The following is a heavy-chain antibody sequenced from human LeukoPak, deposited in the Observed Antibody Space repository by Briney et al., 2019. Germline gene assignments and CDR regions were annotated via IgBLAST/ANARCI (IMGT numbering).Heavy chain of an antibody. D-gene: IGHD5-24*01. CDR1: GFTFSSYS. Sequence: PGGSLRLSCVGSGFTFSSYSMNWVRQVPGKALEWVSGINWNGGSTAYADSVKGRFTISRDNAKKTVYLQLNSLRAEDTALYYCARAGNSIYYYFYMDVWGKGTTVTVSS. CDR3: ARAGNSIYYYFYMDV. V-gene: IGHV3-20*04. CDR2: INWNGGST. J-gene: IGHJ6*03.